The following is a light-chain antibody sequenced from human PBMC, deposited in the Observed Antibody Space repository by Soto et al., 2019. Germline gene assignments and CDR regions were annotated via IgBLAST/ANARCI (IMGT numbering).Light chain of an antibody. Sequence: DIQMTQSPSTLSASIVDSVTITCPASQSINKWLAWHQQKPGKAPTLLIYDASSWQSGVLPRFSGSGAGTEFTLTIRSLQPDDIATYYCQQYSSYSAWTFGEGTKVDIK. CDR3: QQYSSYSAWT. V-gene: IGKV1-5*01. J-gene: IGKJ1*01. CDR2: DAS. CDR1: QSINKW.